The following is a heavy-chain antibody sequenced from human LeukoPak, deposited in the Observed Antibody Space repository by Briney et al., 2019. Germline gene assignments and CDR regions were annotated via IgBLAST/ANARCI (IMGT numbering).Heavy chain of an antibody. D-gene: IGHD3-10*01. CDR1: GDSLSSNSAA. V-gene: IGHV6-1*01. CDR3: AITYGSGINTCFDY. CDR2: TYYRSKWYN. Sequence: SQTLSLTCAISGDSLSSNSAAWNWIRQSPSRGLEWLGRTYYRSKWYNDYAVSVKSRITINPDTSKNQFSLQLNSVTPEDTAVYYCAITYGSGINTCFDYWGQGTLVTVSS. J-gene: IGHJ4*02.